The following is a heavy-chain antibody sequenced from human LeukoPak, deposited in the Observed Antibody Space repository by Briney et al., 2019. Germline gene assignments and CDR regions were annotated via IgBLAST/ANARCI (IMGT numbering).Heavy chain of an antibody. D-gene: IGHD5-12*01. CDR3: VRGGYRAYYVDY. CDR1: GFPFSSYW. V-gene: IGHV3-74*01. J-gene: IGHJ4*02. Sequence: PGRSLRLSCAASGFPFSSYWMHWVRQAPGKGLVWVSRMNGEGTTTSYADSVKGRFTISRDNAKNTVHLQMNSLRAEDTAVYYCVRGGYRAYYVDYWGQGTLVTVSS. CDR2: MNGEGTTT.